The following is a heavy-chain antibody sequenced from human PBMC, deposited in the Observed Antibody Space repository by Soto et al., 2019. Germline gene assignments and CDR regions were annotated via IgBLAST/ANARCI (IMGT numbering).Heavy chain of an antibody. J-gene: IGHJ4*02. Sequence: GSLRLSCSASGFVFGDYAVTWVRQAPGKGLDWVGVVRSETYGGSTEYAASVKGRFRISRDDSESIAYLQMTNLKTEDTAVYYCTRGRGTSGWYADYWGKGIRVTAPQ. V-gene: IGHV3-49*04. CDR2: VRSETYGGST. CDR1: GFVFGDYA. D-gene: IGHD6-13*01. CDR3: TRGRGTSGWYADY.